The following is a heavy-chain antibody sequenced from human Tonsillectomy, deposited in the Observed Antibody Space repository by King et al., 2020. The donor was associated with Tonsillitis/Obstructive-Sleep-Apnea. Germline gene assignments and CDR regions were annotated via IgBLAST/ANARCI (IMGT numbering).Heavy chain of an antibody. CDR2: VSSSSSYI. CDR1: ELPFSSYS. J-gene: IGHJ4*02. D-gene: IGHD6-19*01. V-gene: IGHV3-21*01. Sequence: DVQLVESGGGLVKPGGSLRLSCVVSELPFSSYSMNWVRQAPGKGLEWVSSVSSSSSYIYYTDSVQGRFTISRDNAKNSLYLQMNSLRAEDTAVYYCVSPIRAGTPFGYWGQGTLVTVSS. CDR3: VSPIRAGTPFGY.